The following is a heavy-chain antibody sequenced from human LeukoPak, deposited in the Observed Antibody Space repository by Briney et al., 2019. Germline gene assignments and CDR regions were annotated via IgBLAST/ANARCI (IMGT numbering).Heavy chain of an antibody. J-gene: IGHJ5*02. V-gene: IGHV3-23*01. CDR3: AKSPYDFWSGYPEFDP. CDR1: GFTFSSYA. D-gene: IGHD3-3*01. CDR2: ISGSGGST. Sequence: GGSLRLSCAASGFTFSSYAMSWVRQAPGKGLEWVSAISGSGGSTYYADSVKGRFTISRDNSKNTLYLQMNSLRAEDTAVYYCAKSPYDFWSGYPEFDPWGQGTLVTVSS.